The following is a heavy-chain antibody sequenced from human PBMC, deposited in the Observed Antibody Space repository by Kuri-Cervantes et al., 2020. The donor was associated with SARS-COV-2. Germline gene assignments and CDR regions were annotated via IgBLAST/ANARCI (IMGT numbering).Heavy chain of an antibody. CDR3: ARANWNGLLWWFDP. V-gene: IGHV1-18*04. D-gene: IGHD1-20*01. CDR1: GYTFTSYG. Sequence: ASVKVSCKASGYTFTSYGISWVRQAPGQGLEWMGWISAYNGNTNYAQKLQGRVTMTTDTSASTAYMELRSLRSDDTAVYYCARANWNGLLWWFDPWGQGTLVTVSS. J-gene: IGHJ5*02. CDR2: ISAYNGNT.